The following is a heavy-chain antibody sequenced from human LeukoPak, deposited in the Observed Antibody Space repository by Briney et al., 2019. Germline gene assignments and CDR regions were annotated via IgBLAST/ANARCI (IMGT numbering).Heavy chain of an antibody. D-gene: IGHD2-15*01. CDR3: AGSGPVDY. Sequence: GGSLRLSCEASGFSFSSYGMHWVRQAPGKGLEWVAVISYDGSNKYYADSVKGRFTISRDNSKNTLYLQMNSLRAEDTAVYYCAGSGPVDYWGQGTLVTVSS. CDR1: GFSFSSYG. J-gene: IGHJ4*02. V-gene: IGHV3-30*03. CDR2: ISYDGSNK.